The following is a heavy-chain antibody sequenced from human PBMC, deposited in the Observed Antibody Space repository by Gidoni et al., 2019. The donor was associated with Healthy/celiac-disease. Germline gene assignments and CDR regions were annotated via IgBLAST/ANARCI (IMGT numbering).Heavy chain of an antibody. J-gene: IGHJ4*02. V-gene: IGHV4-59*01. Sequence: QVQLQESGPGLVKSSETLSLTCIVSGGSMSSYYCTWIRQPPGKGLEWIGYIYSNGKLDYNPSLKSRITISVDTSRSQFSLKFNSVTAADTAVYYCARGRTYSYYWGQGTLVTVSS. CDR1: GGSMSSYY. CDR3: ARGRTYSYY. CDR2: IYSNGKL. D-gene: IGHD2-21*01.